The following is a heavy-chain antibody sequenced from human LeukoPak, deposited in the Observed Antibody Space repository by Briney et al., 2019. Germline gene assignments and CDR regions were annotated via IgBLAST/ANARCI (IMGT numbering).Heavy chain of an antibody. CDR1: GFTFSTCE. Sequence: PGGSLRLSCAASGFTFSTCEMHWVRQAPGKGLEWVSDISSSGSTMYYADSVKGRFTTSRDNAKNLLYLQMHSLRAEDTAVYYCSLLAVASPQDYWGQGTLVTVSS. J-gene: IGHJ4*02. CDR3: SLLAVASPQDY. CDR2: ISSSGSTM. D-gene: IGHD6-19*01. V-gene: IGHV3-48*03.